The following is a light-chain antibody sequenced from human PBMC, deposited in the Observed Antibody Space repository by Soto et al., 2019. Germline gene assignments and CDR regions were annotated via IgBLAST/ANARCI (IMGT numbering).Light chain of an antibody. CDR3: MQALQLPLT. CDR1: QSLLNSNGYYS. J-gene: IGKJ4*01. V-gene: IGKV2-28*01. Sequence: DIVMTQSPLFLPVTPGEPASISCRSSQSLLNSNGYYSLDWYLQKPGQSPQLLIYMGSNRASGVPDRFSGSGSGTDFTLKISRVDAEDVGVYYCMQALQLPLTFGGGTKVGIK. CDR2: MGS.